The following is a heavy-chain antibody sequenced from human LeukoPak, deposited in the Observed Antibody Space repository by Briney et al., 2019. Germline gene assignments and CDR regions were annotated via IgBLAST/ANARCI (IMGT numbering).Heavy chain of an antibody. J-gene: IGHJ4*02. D-gene: IGHD3-10*01. V-gene: IGHV3-21*01. CDR2: ISNGGRYL. Sequence: PGGSLRLSCAASGFTFSNAWMSWVRQAPGKGLEWVSSISNGGRYLYYAESVKGRFTISRDNAKNSLYLQMNSLRAEDTAVYYCARDSTYGDFDYWGQGTLVTVSS. CDR1: GFTFSNAW. CDR3: ARDSTYGDFDY.